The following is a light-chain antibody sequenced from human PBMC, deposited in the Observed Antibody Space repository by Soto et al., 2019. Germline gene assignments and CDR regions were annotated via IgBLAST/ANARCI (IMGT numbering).Light chain of an antibody. J-gene: IGKJ2*01. Sequence: EIVMTQSPATLSVSPGERATLSCRASQSVSSNLAWYQQKPGQAPRLLIYGASTRATGIPARFGGSGSGTEFTLTISSLQSGDFAVYYCQQYNNWPYTFGQGTKLEIK. V-gene: IGKV3-15*01. CDR2: GAS. CDR3: QQYNNWPYT. CDR1: QSVSSN.